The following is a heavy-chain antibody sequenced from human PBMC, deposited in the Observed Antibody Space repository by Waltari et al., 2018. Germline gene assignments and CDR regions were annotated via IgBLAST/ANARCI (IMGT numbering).Heavy chain of an antibody. CDR3: AKERSGSYSGLDY. J-gene: IGHJ4*02. D-gene: IGHD1-26*01. Sequence: VQLVESGGGVVQPGGSLRLSCAASGFTFSSYGLPWVRQAPGKGLEWVAFIRYDGSNKYYADSVKGRFTISRDNSKNTLYLQMNSLRAEDTAVYYCAKERSGSYSGLDYWGQGTLVTVSS. CDR1: GFTFSSYG. V-gene: IGHV3-30*02. CDR2: IRYDGSNK.